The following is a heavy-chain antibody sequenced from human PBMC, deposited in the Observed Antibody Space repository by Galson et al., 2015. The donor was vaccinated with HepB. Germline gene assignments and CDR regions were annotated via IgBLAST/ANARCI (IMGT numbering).Heavy chain of an antibody. D-gene: IGHD5-12*01. CDR1: GFTFNNYW. CDR3: ARGPATPTADY. V-gene: IGHV3-7*05. Sequence: SLRLSCAASGFTFNNYWMSWVRQAPGKGLEWVANVKQDGSERYYVDSVKGRFTISRDNAKNSLYLQMNSLRVEDTAVYYCARGPATPTADYWGQGTLVTVSS. CDR2: VKQDGSER. J-gene: IGHJ4*02.